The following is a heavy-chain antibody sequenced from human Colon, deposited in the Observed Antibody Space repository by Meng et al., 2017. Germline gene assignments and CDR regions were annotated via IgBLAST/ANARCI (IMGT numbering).Heavy chain of an antibody. V-gene: IGHV5-51*01. CDR3: ARYGDSGSYVANWFDA. CDR1: GYTFTNHW. D-gene: IGHD1-26*01. Sequence: GESLKISCKGTGYTFTNHWIGWVRQMPGKGLEWKGIIYPGDSDTRYSPSFQGQVTISVDTSIKTAYLQWNSLKASDTGMYYCARYGDSGSYVANWFDAWGQGTLVTVSS. CDR2: IYPGDSDT. J-gene: IGHJ5*02.